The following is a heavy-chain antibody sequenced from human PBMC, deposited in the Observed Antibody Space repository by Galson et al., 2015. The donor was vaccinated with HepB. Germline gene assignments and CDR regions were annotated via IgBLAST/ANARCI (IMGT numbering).Heavy chain of an antibody. D-gene: IGHD6-6*01. Sequence: TLSLTCTVSGGSISSGGYYWSWIRQHPGKGLEWIGDIYYSGSTYYNPSLKSRVTISVDTSKNQFSLKLSSVTAADTAVYYCARIRARYGGIAARPGRDFDYWGQGTLVTVSS. CDR2: IYYSGST. V-gene: IGHV4-31*03. J-gene: IGHJ4*02. CDR1: GGSISSGGYY. CDR3: ARIRARYGGIAARPGRDFDY.